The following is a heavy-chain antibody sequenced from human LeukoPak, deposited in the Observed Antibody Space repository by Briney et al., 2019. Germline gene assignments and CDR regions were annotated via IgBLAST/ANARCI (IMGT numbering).Heavy chain of an antibody. CDR1: GGSISSYY. CDR2: IYSSGSI. D-gene: IGHD3-16*01. J-gene: IGHJ5*02. Sequence: SETLSLTCTVSGGSISSYYWSWIRQPAGKGLEWIGRIYSSGSINYNPSLNSRVTISVDKSKNQFSLKLGSVTAADTAVYYCARGAYYVDWFDPWGQGTLVTASS. V-gene: IGHV4-4*07. CDR3: ARGAYYVDWFDP.